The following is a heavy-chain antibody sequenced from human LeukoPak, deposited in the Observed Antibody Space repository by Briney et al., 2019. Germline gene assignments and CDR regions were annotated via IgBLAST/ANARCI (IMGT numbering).Heavy chain of an antibody. V-gene: IGHV1-3*01. J-gene: IGHJ6*02. Sequence: ASVNVSCKASVYTFAKYAIHWGRQAPGQRLEWMGWINAGNGNTRYSQKFQGGVTITRDTSASTAYMELSSLRSEDTAVYHCARSILVVPVASHYNYGVDVWGQGTTVTVSS. CDR1: VYTFAKYA. D-gene: IGHD2-2*01. CDR3: ARSILVVPVASHYNYGVDV. CDR2: INAGNGNT.